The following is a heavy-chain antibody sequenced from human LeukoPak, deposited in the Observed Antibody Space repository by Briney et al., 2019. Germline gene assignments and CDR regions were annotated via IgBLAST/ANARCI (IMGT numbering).Heavy chain of an antibody. CDR1: GFTFSSYW. V-gene: IGHV3-7*03. CDR2: IKQDGREK. J-gene: IGHJ4*02. CDR3: ATIAVEVCYDY. D-gene: IGHD6-19*01. Sequence: GGSLGLSCAASGFTFSSYWMSWVRQAPGKGLEWVANIKQDGREKYYVDSVKGRFTISRDNAKNSLYLQMNSLRAEDTAVYYCATIAVEVCYDYWGQGTLVTVSS.